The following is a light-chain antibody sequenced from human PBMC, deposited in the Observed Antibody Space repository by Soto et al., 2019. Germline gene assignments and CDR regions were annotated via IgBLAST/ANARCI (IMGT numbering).Light chain of an antibody. CDR1: QSVSSSY. J-gene: IGKJ4*01. V-gene: IGKV3-20*01. CDR3: QQYDSSPLT. Sequence: EIVLTQSPGTLSLSPGERATLSCRASQSVSSSYVAWYQQKPGQAPRLLIYGASSRATGIPDRFSGSGSRTDFTLTISSLEPEDFAVYYCQQYDSSPLTFGGGTKVEIK. CDR2: GAS.